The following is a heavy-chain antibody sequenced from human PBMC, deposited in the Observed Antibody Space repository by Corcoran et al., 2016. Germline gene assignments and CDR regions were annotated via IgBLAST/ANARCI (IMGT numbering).Heavy chain of an antibody. J-gene: IGHJ6*02. Sequence: QVQLQQWGAGLLKPSETLSLTCAVYGGSFSGYYWSWIRQPPGKGLEWIGEINHSGSTNYNPSLKSRVTISVDTSKNQFSLKLSSVTAADTAVYYCARGGGDYPKGMDVWGQGTTVTVSS. CDR2: INHSGST. CDR3: ARGGGDYPKGMDV. V-gene: IGHV4-34*01. D-gene: IGHD1-26*01. CDR1: GGSFSGYY.